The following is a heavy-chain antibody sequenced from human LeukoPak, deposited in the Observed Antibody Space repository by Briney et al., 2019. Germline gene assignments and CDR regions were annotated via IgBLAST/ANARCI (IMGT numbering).Heavy chain of an antibody. CDR3: AKTTTVTGSDI. Sequence: GRSLRLSCAASGFTFSSYAMHWVRQAPGKGLEWVAVISYDGSNKYYADSVKGRFTISRDNSKNTLYLQMNSLRAEDTAVYYCAKTTTVTGSDIWGQGTMVTVSS. D-gene: IGHD4-17*01. J-gene: IGHJ3*02. CDR2: ISYDGSNK. V-gene: IGHV3-30-3*02. CDR1: GFTFSSYA.